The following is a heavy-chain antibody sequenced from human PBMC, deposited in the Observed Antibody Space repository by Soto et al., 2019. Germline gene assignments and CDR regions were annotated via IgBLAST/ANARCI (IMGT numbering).Heavy chain of an antibody. CDR3: AKEDGQWELLGGAFDI. Sequence: GGSLRLSCAASGFTFDDYAMHWVRQAPGKGLEWVSLISWDGGSTYYADSVKGRFTISRDNSKNSLYLQMNSLRAEDTALYYCAKEDGQWELLGGAFDIWGQGTMVTVSS. V-gene: IGHV3-43D*03. D-gene: IGHD1-26*01. CDR2: ISWDGGST. J-gene: IGHJ3*02. CDR1: GFTFDDYA.